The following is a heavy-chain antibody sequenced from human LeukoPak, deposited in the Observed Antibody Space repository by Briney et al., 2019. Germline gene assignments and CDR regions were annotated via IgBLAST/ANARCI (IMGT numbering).Heavy chain of an antibody. J-gene: IGHJ4*02. CDR2: ISAYNGNT. D-gene: IGHD3-22*01. V-gene: IGHV1-18*01. CDR1: GYTFTSYG. Sequence: ASVKVSCKASGYTFTSYGISWVRQAPGQGLEWMGWISAYNGNTNYAQKFQGRVTITADKSTSTAYMELSSLRSEDTAVYYCARDREYYYDSSGYYFNYWGQGTLVTVSS. CDR3: ARDREYYYDSSGYYFNY.